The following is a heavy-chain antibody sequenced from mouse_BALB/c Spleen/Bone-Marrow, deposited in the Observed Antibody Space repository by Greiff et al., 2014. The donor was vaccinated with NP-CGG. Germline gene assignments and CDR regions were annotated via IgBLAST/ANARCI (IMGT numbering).Heavy chain of an antibody. J-gene: IGHJ1*01. CDR3: TRSDGYYVPHWYFDV. CDR1: GYTFTSYY. Sequence: VQLQQSGAELVKPGASVKLSCKASGYTFTSYYMYWVKQRPGQGLEWIGEINPSNGGTNFNKKFKSKATLTVDKSSSTAYMQLSSLTSEDSAVYYCTRSDGYYVPHWYFDVWGAGTTVTVSS. CDR2: INPSNGGT. V-gene: IGHV1S81*02. D-gene: IGHD2-3*01.